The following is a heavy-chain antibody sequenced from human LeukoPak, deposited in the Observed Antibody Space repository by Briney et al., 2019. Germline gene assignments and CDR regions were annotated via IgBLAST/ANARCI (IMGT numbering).Heavy chain of an antibody. CDR3: ASARLGELSLYYFDY. CDR1: GGSFSGYY. Sequence: SETLSLTCAVYGGSFSGYYWSWIRQPPGKGLEWIGEINHSGSTNYNPSLKSRVTISADTSKNQFSLKLSSVTAADTAVYYCASARLGELSLYYFDYWGQGTLVTVSS. V-gene: IGHV4-34*01. J-gene: IGHJ4*02. CDR2: INHSGST. D-gene: IGHD3-16*02.